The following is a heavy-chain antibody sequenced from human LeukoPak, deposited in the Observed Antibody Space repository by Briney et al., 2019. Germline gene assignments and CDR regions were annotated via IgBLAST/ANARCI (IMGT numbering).Heavy chain of an antibody. CDR3: ASAPLKSSGYYHPRPRKDY. CDR1: GFTFSSYS. CDR2: ISSSSSTI. D-gene: IGHD3-22*01. J-gene: IGHJ4*02. V-gene: IGHV3-48*01. Sequence: PGGSLRLSCAASGFTFSSYSMNWVRQAPGKGLEWVSYISSSSSTIYYADSVKGRFTISRDNAKNSLYLQMNSLRAEDTAVNYCASAPLKSSGYYHPRPRKDYWGQGTLVTVSS.